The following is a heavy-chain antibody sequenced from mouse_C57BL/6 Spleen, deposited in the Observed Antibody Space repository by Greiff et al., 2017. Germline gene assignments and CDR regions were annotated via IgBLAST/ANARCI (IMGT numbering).Heavy chain of an antibody. CDR2: IDPANGNT. D-gene: IGHD1-1*01. CDR1: GFNIKNTY. J-gene: IGHJ4*01. V-gene: IGHV14-3*01. CDR3: ARWDYYGSSYDAMDY. Sequence: VHVKQSVAELVRPGASVKLSCTASGFNIKNTYMHWVKQRPEQGLEWIGRIDPANGNTKYAPKFQGKATITADTSSNTAYLQLSSLTSEDTAIYYCARWDYYGSSYDAMDYWGQGTSVTVSS.